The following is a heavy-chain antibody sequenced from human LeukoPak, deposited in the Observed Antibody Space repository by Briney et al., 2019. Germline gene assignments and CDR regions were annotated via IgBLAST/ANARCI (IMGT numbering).Heavy chain of an antibody. Sequence: SETLSLTCAVSGGSISSSNWWSWVRQPPGKGPEWIGEIYHSGSTNYNPSLKSRVTFSVDTSKNQFSLKLTSVTAADTAVYYCARVYDFWSGYFYYYYMDVWGKGTTVTVSS. CDR1: GGSISSSNW. V-gene: IGHV4-4*02. CDR2: IYHSGST. J-gene: IGHJ6*03. CDR3: ARVYDFWSGYFYYYYMDV. D-gene: IGHD3-3*01.